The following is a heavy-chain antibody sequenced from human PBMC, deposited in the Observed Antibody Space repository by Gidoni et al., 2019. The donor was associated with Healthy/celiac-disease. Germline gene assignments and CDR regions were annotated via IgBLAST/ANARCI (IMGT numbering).Heavy chain of an antibody. CDR3: ARGLWCSGGSCHFRP. V-gene: IGHV4-34*01. Sequence: QVQLQQWGAGLLKPSDTLSLTCAVFGGSFSGYYWSWIRQPPGKGLEWIGEINHSGSTNYNPSLKSRVTISVDTSKNQFSLKLSSVTAADTAVYYCARGLWCSGGSCHFRPWGQGTLVTVSS. D-gene: IGHD2-15*01. CDR1: GGSFSGYY. J-gene: IGHJ5*02. CDR2: INHSGST.